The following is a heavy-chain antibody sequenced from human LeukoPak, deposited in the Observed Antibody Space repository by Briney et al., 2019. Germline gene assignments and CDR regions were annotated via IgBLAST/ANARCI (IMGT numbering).Heavy chain of an antibody. CDR2: IRYDGSNK. D-gene: IGHD5-18*01. V-gene: IGHV3-30*02. CDR3: AKSGGYNYVFSYYFDY. Sequence: PGGSLRLSCAVSGFIFSSYTMKWVRQAPGKGLEWVAFIRYDGSNKYYADSVKGRFTISRDNSKNTLYLQMNSLRAEDTAVYYCAKSGGYNYVFSYYFDYWGQGTLVTVSS. J-gene: IGHJ4*02. CDR1: GFIFSSYT.